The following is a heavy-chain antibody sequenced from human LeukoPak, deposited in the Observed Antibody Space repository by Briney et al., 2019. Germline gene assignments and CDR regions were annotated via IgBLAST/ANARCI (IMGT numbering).Heavy chain of an antibody. D-gene: IGHD4-17*01. V-gene: IGHV3-21*01. CDR3: ARAGGSTVSHSDY. J-gene: IGHJ4*02. CDR2: ISSSTSYI. CDR1: GFTVSSNY. Sequence: KTGGSLRLSCAASGFTVSSNYMSWVRQAPGKGLEWVSSISSSTSYIYYADSVKGRFTISKDNAKNSLYLQMNSLRAEDTAVYYCARAGGSTVSHSDYWGQGTLVTVSS.